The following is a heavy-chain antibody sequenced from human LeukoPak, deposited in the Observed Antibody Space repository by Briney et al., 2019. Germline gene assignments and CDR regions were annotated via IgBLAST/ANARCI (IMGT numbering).Heavy chain of an antibody. Sequence: ASVKVSCKASGYTFTGYYMHWVRQAPGQGLEWMGWINPNSGGTNYAQKFQGRVTMTRDTSISAAYMELSRLRSDDTAVYYYARAGDSSGYYYDYWGQGTLVTVSS. CDR1: GYTFTGYY. CDR2: INPNSGGT. D-gene: IGHD3-22*01. J-gene: IGHJ4*02. CDR3: ARAGDSSGYYYDY. V-gene: IGHV1-2*02.